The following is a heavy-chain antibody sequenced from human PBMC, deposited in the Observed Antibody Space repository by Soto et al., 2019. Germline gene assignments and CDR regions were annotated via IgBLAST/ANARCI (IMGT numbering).Heavy chain of an antibody. V-gene: IGHV4-59*01. CDR1: DGSRSSYY. CDR3: ASEWVGNSGYDLFDP. Sequence: PSETLSLTCTVSDGSRSSYYWRWIRQRPGKGLECIGYIYYSGSTNYNPSLKSRVTISVDTSKNQFSLKLSSVTAADTAVYYCASEWVGNSGYDLFDPSGQGTVVTGSS. J-gene: IGHJ5*02. D-gene: IGHD3-22*01. CDR2: IYYSGST.